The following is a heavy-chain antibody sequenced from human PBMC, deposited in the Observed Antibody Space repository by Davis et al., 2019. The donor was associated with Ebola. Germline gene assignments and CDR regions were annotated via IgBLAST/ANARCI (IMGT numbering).Heavy chain of an antibody. V-gene: IGHV3-73*01. CDR2: IRSKANSYAT. CDR1: GFTFSGSA. CDR3: TKTGSSTNPDY. J-gene: IGHJ4*02. D-gene: IGHD6-6*01. Sequence: GESLKISCAASGFTFSGSAMHWVRQASGKGLEWVGRIRSKANSYATAYAASVKGRFTISRDDSKNTAYLQMNSLKTEDTAVYYCTKTGSSTNPDYWGQGTLVTVSS.